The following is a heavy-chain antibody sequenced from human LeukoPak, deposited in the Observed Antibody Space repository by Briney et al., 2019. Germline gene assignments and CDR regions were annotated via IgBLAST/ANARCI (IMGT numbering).Heavy chain of an antibody. CDR2: IRSKAKSYAT. CDR3: TRQNLDNYDEAFDS. D-gene: IGHD3-22*01. V-gene: IGHV3-73*01. J-gene: IGHJ4*02. CDR1: GFAFSGSA. Sequence: PGGSLKLPCAASGFAFSGSAIHWVRQAPGKGLEWIGRIRSKAKSYATVYGASVRGRFNISREDSKNTAYLEMNSLKTEDTAVYYCTRQNLDNYDEAFDSWGQGTLVTVSS.